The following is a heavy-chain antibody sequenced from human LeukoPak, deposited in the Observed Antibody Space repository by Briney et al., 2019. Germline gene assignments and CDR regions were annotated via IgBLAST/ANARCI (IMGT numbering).Heavy chain of an antibody. CDR3: ARAQRGPVRGVIITLPMDV. Sequence: PGGSLRLSCAASGFTFSSYAMHWVRQAPGKGLEWVAVISYDGGNKYYADSVKGRFTISRDNSKNTLYLQMNSLRAEDTAVYYCARAQRGPVRGVIITLPMDVWGKGTTVTVSS. J-gene: IGHJ6*04. CDR2: ISYDGGNK. CDR1: GFTFSSYA. D-gene: IGHD3-10*01. V-gene: IGHV3-30*04.